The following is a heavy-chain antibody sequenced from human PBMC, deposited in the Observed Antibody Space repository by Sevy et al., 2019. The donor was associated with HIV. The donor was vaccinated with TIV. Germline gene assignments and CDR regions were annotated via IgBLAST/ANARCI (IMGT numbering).Heavy chain of an antibody. CDR2: IYTSGST. D-gene: IGHD4-17*01. V-gene: IGHV4-61*02. CDR1: GGSISSGSYY. CDR3: ARDPAPYGGNYFDY. J-gene: IGHJ4*02. Sequence: SETLSLTCTVSGGSISSGSYYWSWIRQPAGKGLEWIGRIYTSGSTNYNPSLKSRVTISVDTSKNQFSLKLSSVTAADTAVYYCARDPAPYGGNYFDYWGQGTLVTVSS.